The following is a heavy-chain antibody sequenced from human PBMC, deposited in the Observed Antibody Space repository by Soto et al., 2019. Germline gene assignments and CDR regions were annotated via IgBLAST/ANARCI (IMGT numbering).Heavy chain of an antibody. CDR2: ISVYTGNT. V-gene: IGHV1-18*04. J-gene: IGHJ6*02. Sequence: QVQLVQSGGEVTKPGASVKVSCKSSGYTFTSYGVSWVRQAPGQGLEWLGWISVYTGNTKQAQKFQDRVTLTTEASTSTAYMELRSLRPDDTAVYYCARDRCTTDRCYTHHFDVWGQGTTVTVSS. CDR1: GYTFTSYG. D-gene: IGHD2-8*01. CDR3: ARDRCTTDRCYTHHFDV.